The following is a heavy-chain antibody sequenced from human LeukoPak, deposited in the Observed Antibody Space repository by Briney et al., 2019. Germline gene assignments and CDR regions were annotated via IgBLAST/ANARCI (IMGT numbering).Heavy chain of an antibody. CDR3: ARQPQTYQLLLPFDY. CDR1: GGSISSYY. Sequence: SETLSLTCSVSGGSISSYYWSWIRQPAGKGLEFIGRIYSSGITNYNPSLESRVTISVDTSKNQFSLKLSSVTAADTAVYYCARQPQTYQLLLPFDYWGQGTLVTVSS. J-gene: IGHJ4*02. CDR2: IYSSGIT. V-gene: IGHV4-4*07. D-gene: IGHD2-2*01.